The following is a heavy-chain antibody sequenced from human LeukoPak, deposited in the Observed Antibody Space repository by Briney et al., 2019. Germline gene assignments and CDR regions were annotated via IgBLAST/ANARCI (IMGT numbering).Heavy chain of an antibody. Sequence: GGSLRLSCAASGFALSAYWMNWVRQAPGKGLQWLANIKQDGTVQHYVDSVKGRLTISRDNAKNSLFLQMNSLRAEDTALYYCARDYTATGAMDVWGQGTTVTVS. CDR3: ARDYTATGAMDV. J-gene: IGHJ6*02. D-gene: IGHD2-21*02. CDR1: GFALSAYW. V-gene: IGHV3-7*01. CDR2: IKQDGTVQ.